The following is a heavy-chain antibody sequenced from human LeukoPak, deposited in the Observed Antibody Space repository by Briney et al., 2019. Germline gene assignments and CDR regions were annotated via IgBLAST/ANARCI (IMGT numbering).Heavy chain of an antibody. Sequence: GGSLRLSCAASGFTFDDYAMHWVRQAPGKGLEWVSGISWNSGSIAYADSVKGRFTISRDNAKNSLYLQMNSLRAEDTAVYYCAELGITMIGGVWGKGTTVTISS. D-gene: IGHD3-10*02. CDR2: ISWNSGSI. CDR3: AELGITMIGGV. J-gene: IGHJ6*04. CDR1: GFTFDDYA. V-gene: IGHV3-9*01.